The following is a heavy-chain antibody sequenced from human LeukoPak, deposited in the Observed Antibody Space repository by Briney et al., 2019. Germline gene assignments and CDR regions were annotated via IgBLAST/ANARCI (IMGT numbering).Heavy chain of an antibody. CDR3: ARDLAWGAFDY. Sequence: GGSLRLSCAASGFTFSNHGMNWVRQAPGKGLEWLSGVSPPGGGAYYADSVKGRFTISRDDSKNTLSLQMNSLRVEDTAVYHCARDLAWGAFDYWGQGTLVTVSS. CDR1: GFTFSNHG. V-gene: IGHV3-23*01. CDR2: VSPPGGGA. J-gene: IGHJ4*02. D-gene: IGHD7-27*01.